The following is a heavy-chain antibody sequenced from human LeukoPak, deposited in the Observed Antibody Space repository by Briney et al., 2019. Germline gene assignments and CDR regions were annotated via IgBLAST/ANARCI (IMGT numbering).Heavy chain of an antibody. J-gene: IGHJ4*02. CDR2: IIPIFGTA. Sequence: SVKVSCKASGYTFTGYYMHWVRQAPGQGLEWMGRIIPIFGTANYAQKFQGRVTITADKSTGTAYMELSSLRSEDTAVYYCARDPYYYDSSGNYWGQGTLVTVSS. D-gene: IGHD3-22*01. CDR1: GYTFTGYY. CDR3: ARDPYYYDSSGNY. V-gene: IGHV1-69*06.